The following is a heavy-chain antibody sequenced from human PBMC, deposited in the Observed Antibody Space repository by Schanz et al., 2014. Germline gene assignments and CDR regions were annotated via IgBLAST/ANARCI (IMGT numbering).Heavy chain of an antibody. J-gene: IGHJ2*01. CDR3: AKDAPYPFDL. V-gene: IGHV3-23*01. CDR1: GFTFSTHA. CDR2: ISGDHRNT. Sequence: GGSLRLSCAASGFTFSTHAMSWVRQAPGKGLEWVSSISGDHRNTFYADSVKGRFTISRDNSKNTLYLQMNSLRAEDTAIYYCAKDAPYPFDLWGRGTLITVSS.